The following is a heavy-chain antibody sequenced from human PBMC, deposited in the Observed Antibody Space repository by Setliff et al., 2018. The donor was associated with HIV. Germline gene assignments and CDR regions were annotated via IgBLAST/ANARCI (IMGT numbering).Heavy chain of an antibody. CDR1: GYTFTNYG. V-gene: IGHV1-18*03. CDR3: ARESTDCRGGTCYSNWFDP. D-gene: IGHD2-15*01. Sequence: GASVKVSCKASGYTFTNYGINWVRQAPGQGLEWMGWINTYNGNRHYAQNLQGRVTMTTDTSTSTAYMELRSLRVDDMALYYCARESTDCRGGTCYSNWFDPWGQGTLVTVSS. J-gene: IGHJ5*02. CDR2: INTYNGNR.